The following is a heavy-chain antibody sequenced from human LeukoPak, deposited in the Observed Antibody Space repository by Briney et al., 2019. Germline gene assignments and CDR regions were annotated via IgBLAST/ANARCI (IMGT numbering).Heavy chain of an antibody. J-gene: IGHJ4*02. CDR1: GFTFDDYA. CDR2: ISWNSGSI. V-gene: IGHV3-9*01. Sequence: GGSLRLSCAASGFTFDDYAMHWVRHAPGKGLEWVSGISWNSGSIGYADSVKGRFTISRDNAKNSLYLQMNSLRAEDTALYYCAKVRTMVRGIIIDYWGQGTLVTASS. CDR3: AKVRTMVRGIIIDY. D-gene: IGHD3-10*01.